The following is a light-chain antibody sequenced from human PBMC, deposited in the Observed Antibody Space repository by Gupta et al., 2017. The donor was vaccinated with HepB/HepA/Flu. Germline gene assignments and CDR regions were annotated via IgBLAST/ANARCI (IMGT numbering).Light chain of an antibody. CDR3: QQRDNAPLT. V-gene: IGKV1-39*01. Sequence: DIQMTQSPSSLSASVGDRVTITCRASQSISSYLNWYQQKPGKAPNLLIYAASSVQSGVPSRFSGSGSGTDFALTISRRQPEDFATYYCQQRDNAPLTFGGGTKVEIK. CDR2: AAS. CDR1: QSISSY. J-gene: IGKJ4*01.